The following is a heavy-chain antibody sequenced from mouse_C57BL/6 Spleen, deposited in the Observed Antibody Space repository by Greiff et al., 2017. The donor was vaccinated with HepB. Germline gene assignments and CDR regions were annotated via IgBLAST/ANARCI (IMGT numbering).Heavy chain of an antibody. CDR3: ALDSSLRYYFDY. CDR1: GFNIKNTY. Sequence: VQLQQSVAELVRPGASVKLSCTASGFNIKNTYMYWVKQSPEQGLEWIGRIDPANGNTKYAPKFQGKATITADTSSNTAYLQLSSLTAEDTAIYYCALDSSLRYYFDYWGQGTTLTVSS. D-gene: IGHD3-2*02. CDR2: IDPANGNT. V-gene: IGHV14-3*01. J-gene: IGHJ2*01.